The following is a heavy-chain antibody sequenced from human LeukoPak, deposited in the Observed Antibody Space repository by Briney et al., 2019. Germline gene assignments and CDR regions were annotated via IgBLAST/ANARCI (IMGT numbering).Heavy chain of an antibody. Sequence: PGGSLRLSCAASGITLSTYWMSWVRQAPGKGLEWVANIKQDGSEKNYVDSVKGRFTISRDNAKNSLYLQMNSLRAEDTALYYCARGGLYWHIWGQGTMVTVPS. CDR3: ARGGLYWHI. J-gene: IGHJ3*02. V-gene: IGHV3-7*04. D-gene: IGHD2-15*01. CDR1: GITLSTYW. CDR2: IKQDGSEK.